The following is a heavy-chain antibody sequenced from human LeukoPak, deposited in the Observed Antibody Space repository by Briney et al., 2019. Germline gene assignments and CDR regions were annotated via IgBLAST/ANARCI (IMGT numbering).Heavy chain of an antibody. Sequence: GGSLRLSCAASGFTFSSYSMNWVRQAPGKGLEWVSYISSSSSTIYYADSVKGRFTISRDNAKNSLYLQMNSLRDEDTAVYYCARSLHSSSWYETPVWYYGMDVWGQGTTVTVSS. CDR1: GFTFSSYS. D-gene: IGHD6-13*01. J-gene: IGHJ6*02. CDR3: ARSLHSSSWYETPVWYYGMDV. V-gene: IGHV3-48*02. CDR2: ISSSSSTI.